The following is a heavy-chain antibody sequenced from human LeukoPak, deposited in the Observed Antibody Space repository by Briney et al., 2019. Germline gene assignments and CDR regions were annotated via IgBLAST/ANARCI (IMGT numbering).Heavy chain of an antibody. CDR2: INHSGST. CDR1: GGSISSYY. CDR3: ARLRYFDWLLSDY. Sequence: SETLSLTCTVSGGSISSYYWSWIRQPPGKGLEWIGEINHSGSTNYNPSLKSRVTISVDTSKNQFSLKLSSVTAADTAVYYCARLRYFDWLLSDYWGQGTLVTVSS. J-gene: IGHJ4*02. D-gene: IGHD3-9*01. V-gene: IGHV4-34*01.